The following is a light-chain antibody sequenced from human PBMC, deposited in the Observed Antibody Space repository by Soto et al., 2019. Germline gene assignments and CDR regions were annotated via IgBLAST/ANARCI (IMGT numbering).Light chain of an antibody. J-gene: IGLJ2*01. Sequence: QSALTQPASVSGSPGQSITISCTGTSSDVGGYNYVSWYQHHPGKAPKLMIYDVNNRPSGVSNRFSGSKSGNTASLTISGLQAEDEAYYYCSSFTTSSTVVFGGGTKVTVL. CDR2: DVN. V-gene: IGLV2-14*01. CDR3: SSFTTSSTVV. CDR1: SSDVGGYNY.